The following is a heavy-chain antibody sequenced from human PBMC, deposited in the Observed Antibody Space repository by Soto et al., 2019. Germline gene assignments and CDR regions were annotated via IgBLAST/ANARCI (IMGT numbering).Heavy chain of an antibody. Sequence: GASVKVSCKASGGSFSNYVISWVRQAPGQGLEWMGGITPMFGTAIYAQRFQGRVTMTADGSTSTAYMEFSSLSSDDTAVYYCARGRPYCSGGTCYLFDNWGQGTLVTVSS. CDR2: ITPMFGTA. D-gene: IGHD2-15*01. J-gene: IGHJ4*02. CDR1: GGSFSNYV. V-gene: IGHV1-69*13. CDR3: ARGRPYCSGGTCYLFDN.